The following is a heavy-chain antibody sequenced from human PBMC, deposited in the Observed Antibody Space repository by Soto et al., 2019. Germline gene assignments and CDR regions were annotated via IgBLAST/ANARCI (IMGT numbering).Heavy chain of an antibody. CDR3: ARSLSGSYYSVFDY. V-gene: IGHV5-51*01. CDR1: GYSFTRYW. Sequence: PVESLNISCKGSGYSFTRYWIVWVLQMPGKGLEWMGIIYPGDSDTRYSPSFQGQVTISADKSISTAYLQWSSLKASDTAMYYCARSLSGSYYSVFDYWGQGTMVTVSS. D-gene: IGHD1-26*01. J-gene: IGHJ4*02. CDR2: IYPGDSDT.